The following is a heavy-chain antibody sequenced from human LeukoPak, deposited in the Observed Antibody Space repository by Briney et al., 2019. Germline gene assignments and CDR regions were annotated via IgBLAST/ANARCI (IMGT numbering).Heavy chain of an antibody. V-gene: IGHV3-43D*03. CDR2: ISWDGGST. CDR3: AKEASSGYTYYFDY. Sequence: PGGSLRLSCAASGFTFDDYAMHWVRQAPGKGLEWVSLISWDGGSTYYGDSVKGRFTISRDNSKNSLYLQMNSLRAEDTALYYCAKEASSGYTYYFDYWGQGTLVTVSS. CDR1: GFTFDDYA. D-gene: IGHD3-22*01. J-gene: IGHJ4*02.